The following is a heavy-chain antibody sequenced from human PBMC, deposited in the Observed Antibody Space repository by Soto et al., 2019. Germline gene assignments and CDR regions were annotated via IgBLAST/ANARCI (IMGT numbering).Heavy chain of an antibody. CDR3: AADYYDSSGYIGY. CDR1: GFTFTSSA. CDR2: IVVGSGNT. V-gene: IGHV1-58*01. J-gene: IGHJ4*02. Sequence: GASVKVSCKASGFTFTSSAVQRVRQARGQRLEWIGWIVVGSGNTNYAQKFQERVTITRDMSTSTAYMELSSLRSEDTAVYYCAADYYDSSGYIGYWGQGTLVTVS. D-gene: IGHD3-22*01.